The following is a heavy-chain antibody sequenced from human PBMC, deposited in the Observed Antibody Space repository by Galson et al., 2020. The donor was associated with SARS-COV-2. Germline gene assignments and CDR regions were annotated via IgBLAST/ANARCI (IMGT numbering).Heavy chain of an antibody. V-gene: IGHV3-33*01. Sequence: GESLKISCAASGFTFSHHGMHWVRQAPGKGLEWVAVIWYDGSNQHYADSVKGRFTISRDNSKKTLFLQMNSLRAEDTAVYFCARGRGYCSGGSCYSLDYWGQGTLATVSS. CDR1: GFTFSHHG. CDR2: IWYDGSNQ. J-gene: IGHJ4*02. CDR3: ARGRGYCSGGSCYSLDY. D-gene: IGHD2-15*01.